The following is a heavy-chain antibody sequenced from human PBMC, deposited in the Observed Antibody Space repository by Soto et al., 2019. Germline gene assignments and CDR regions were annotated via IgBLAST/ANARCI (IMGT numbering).Heavy chain of an antibody. V-gene: IGHV1-69*01. J-gene: IGHJ1*01. D-gene: IGHD6-13*01. CDR3: SRGEQLVRYFQH. CDR1: GGTFSSYA. CDR2: IIPIFGTA. Sequence: QVQLVQSGAEVKKPGSSVKVSCKASGGTFSSYAISWVRQAPGHGLELMGGIIPIFGTANDAQKFQGRVTITARDSTTTTYMALTSLRSEDTALYYCSRGEQLVRYFQHWGQGSMVTVSS.